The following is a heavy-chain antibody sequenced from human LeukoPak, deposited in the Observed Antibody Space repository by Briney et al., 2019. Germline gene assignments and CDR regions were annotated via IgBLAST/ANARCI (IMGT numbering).Heavy chain of an antibody. D-gene: IGHD4-23*01. V-gene: IGHV1-58*02. J-gene: IGHJ3*01. CDR1: GFTFSNSA. CDR3: AAEIYGYNSECCSFDF. Sequence: SVKVSCKTSGFTFSNSAIQWVRQARGQRLEWIGWIGVGGGNTNYAQRFQDRVTITRDKSTSTAYMELSSLRSEDTAVYYCAAEIYGYNSECCSFDFWGPGTPVTVSS. CDR2: IGVGGGNT.